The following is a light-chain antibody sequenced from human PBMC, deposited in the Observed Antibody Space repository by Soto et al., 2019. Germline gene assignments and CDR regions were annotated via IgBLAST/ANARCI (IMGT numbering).Light chain of an antibody. Sequence: EIVLTQSPGTLSLSPGERATLSCRASQSVRDSRLAWYQQKPGQGPRLLIYNAFSRVTGIPDRFSGSGSGTDFTLTISRLDPEDFAVYYCQQYGVSPMYTFGQGTKLEVK. J-gene: IGKJ2*01. CDR1: QSVRDSR. CDR2: NAF. V-gene: IGKV3-20*01. CDR3: QQYGVSPMYT.